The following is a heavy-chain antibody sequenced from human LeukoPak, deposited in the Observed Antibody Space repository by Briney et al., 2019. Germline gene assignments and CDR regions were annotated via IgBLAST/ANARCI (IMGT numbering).Heavy chain of an antibody. CDR3: ARAYYYGSGSYWGPAEKYYLDY. J-gene: IGHJ4*02. D-gene: IGHD3-10*01. V-gene: IGHV4-59*01. CDR2: IYYSGST. Sequence: SETLSLTCTVSGGSISSYYWSWIRQPPGKGLEWIGYIYYSGSTNYNPSLKSRVTISVDTSKNQFSLKLSSVTAADTAVYYCARAYYYGSGSYWGPAEKYYLDYWGQGTLVTVSS. CDR1: GGSISSYY.